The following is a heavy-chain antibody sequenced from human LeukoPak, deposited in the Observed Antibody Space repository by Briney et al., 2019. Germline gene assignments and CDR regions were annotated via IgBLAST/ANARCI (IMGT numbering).Heavy chain of an antibody. Sequence: GGSLRLSCAASGFTFADYAMHWVRQAPGKGLEWVSGISWNSGSIGYADCVKGRFTISRDNAKNSLYLQMNSLRAEDMALYYCARNYDILTGYFDYWGQGTLVTVSS. V-gene: IGHV3-9*03. CDR2: ISWNSGSI. CDR1: GFTFADYA. CDR3: ARNYDILTGYFDY. D-gene: IGHD3-9*01. J-gene: IGHJ4*02.